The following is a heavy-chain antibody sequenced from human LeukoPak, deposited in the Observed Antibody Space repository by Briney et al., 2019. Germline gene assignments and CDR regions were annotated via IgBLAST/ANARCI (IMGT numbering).Heavy chain of an antibody. D-gene: IGHD4-17*01. CDR2: IKQDGSEI. CDR3: TTYSAFDV. V-gene: IGHV3-7*05. J-gene: IGHJ3*01. CDR1: GFTFSSYW. Sequence: GGSLRLSCAASGFTFSSYWMKWVRRAPGKGLEWVASIKQDGSEIHYVDSVKGRFTISRDNAKKSLYLQMNSLRAEDTALYYCTTYSAFDVWGQGTMVTVYS.